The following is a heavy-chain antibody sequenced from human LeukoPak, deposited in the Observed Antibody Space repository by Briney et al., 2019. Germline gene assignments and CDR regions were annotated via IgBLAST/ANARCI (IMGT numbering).Heavy chain of an antibody. V-gene: IGHV3-48*03. CDR2: ISSSGSTI. Sequence: PGGSLRLSCAASGFTFSSYEMNWVRQAPGKGLEWVSYISSSGSTIYYADSVKGRFTISRDNAKNSLYLQMNSLRAEDTAVYYCARDTPPYYDYVWGSQGVFDYWGQATLVTVSS. CDR3: ARDTPPYYDYVWGSQGVFDY. CDR1: GFTFSSYE. D-gene: IGHD3-16*01. J-gene: IGHJ4*02.